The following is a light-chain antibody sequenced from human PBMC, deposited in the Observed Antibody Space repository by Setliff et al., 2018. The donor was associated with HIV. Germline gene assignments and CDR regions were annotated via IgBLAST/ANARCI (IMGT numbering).Light chain of an antibody. J-gene: IGLJ1*01. V-gene: IGLV2-14*01. Sequence: QSVLTQPASVSGSPGQSITISCTGTNSDVGDYNYVSWYQQHPGKAPKLIISEVSNRPSGVSNRFSGSKSGNTASLTISGLQAEDEADYYCSSYTRINTFYVFGTGTKVTVL. CDR1: NSDVGDYNY. CDR2: EVS. CDR3: SSYTRINTFYV.